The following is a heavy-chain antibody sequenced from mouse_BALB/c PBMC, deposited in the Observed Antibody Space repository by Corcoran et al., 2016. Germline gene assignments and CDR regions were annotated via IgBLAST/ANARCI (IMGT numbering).Heavy chain of an antibody. CDR3: ARGGSYDGFDY. V-gene: IGHV1S136*01. CDR2: INPYNDGT. CDR1: GYTFTSYV. Sequence: EVQLQQSGPELVKPGASVKMSCKASGYTFTSYVMHWVKQKPGQGLEWIGYINPYNDGTKYNEKFKGKATLTSDKSSSTAYMELSSLTAEDSAVYYCARGGSYDGFDYWGQGTTLTVSS. J-gene: IGHJ2*01. D-gene: IGHD2-3*01.